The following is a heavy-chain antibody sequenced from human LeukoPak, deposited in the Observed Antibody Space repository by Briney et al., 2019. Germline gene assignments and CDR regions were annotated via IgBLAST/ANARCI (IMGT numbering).Heavy chain of an antibody. CDR3: AKQSKQLDFDD. J-gene: IGHJ4*02. V-gene: IGHV3-23*01. Sequence: GGSLRLSCAASGFTFSSYAMSWVRQAPGKGLEWVLAISGSGGSTYYAASVKGRFTISRDNSTNTLYLQMNSLIAEGTAVYECAKQSKQLDFDDWGQGTLVTVSS. CDR2: ISGSGGST. D-gene: IGHD6-13*01. CDR1: GFTFSSYA.